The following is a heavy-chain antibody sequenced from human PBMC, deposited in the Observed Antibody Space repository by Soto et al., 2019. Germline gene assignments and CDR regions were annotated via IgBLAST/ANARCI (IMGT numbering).Heavy chain of an antibody. D-gene: IGHD2-2*01. Sequence: EVQLVESGGDLVQPGGSLRLSCAASGFSFSSHWMHWVRQAPGKGLVWVSRINPEETTTTYADSVRGRFTISRDNAKNTLYLLMNSLRAEDTAVYYCARGGLEPVDYWGQGTLVTVFS. J-gene: IGHJ4*02. CDR2: INPEETTT. V-gene: IGHV3-74*01. CDR3: ARGGLEPVDY. CDR1: GFSFSSHW.